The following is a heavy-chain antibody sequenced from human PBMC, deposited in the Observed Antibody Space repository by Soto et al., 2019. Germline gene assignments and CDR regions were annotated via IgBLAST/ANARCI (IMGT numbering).Heavy chain of an antibody. CDR2: AIPALGKT. CDR1: GDNFKKNV. CDR3: ARGPFRPSAMDV. D-gene: IGHD3-10*01. Sequence: SVKVSCKTSGDNFKKNVFTWVLQAPGQGLEWMGGAIPALGKTHYIEKFQGRVTITVDDATRTVYMEVRDLTSEDTAIYYCARGPFRPSAMDVWGQGTTVTVSS. V-gene: IGHV1-69*10. J-gene: IGHJ6*02.